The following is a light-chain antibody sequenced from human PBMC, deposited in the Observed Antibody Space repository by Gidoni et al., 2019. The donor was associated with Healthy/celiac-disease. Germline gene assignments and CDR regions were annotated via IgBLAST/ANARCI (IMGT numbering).Light chain of an antibody. CDR3: MQALQTPRT. CDR2: LGS. CDR1: QSLLHSNGYNY. V-gene: IGKV2-28*01. Sequence: DMVMTQSPLYLPVTPGEPASISCRSSQSLLHSNGYNYLDWYLQKPGHSPQLLIYLGSNRASGVPDRFSGSGSCTDFTLKISRVEAEDVGVYYCMQALQTPRTFGQGTKVEIK. J-gene: IGKJ1*01.